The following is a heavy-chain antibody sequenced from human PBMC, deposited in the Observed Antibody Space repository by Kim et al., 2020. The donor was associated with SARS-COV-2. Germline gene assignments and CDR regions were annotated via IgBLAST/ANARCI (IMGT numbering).Heavy chain of an antibody. J-gene: IGHJ5*01. Sequence: GGSLRLSCAASGFTFSTYAMTWVRQAPGKGLQWVSTVSGSGDSTYYADSVKGRFIIYRDTSKNTLFLQMNSLRVEDTAIYYCAKGDWDSANCCTTDAWG. D-gene: IGHD2-2*02. V-gene: IGHV3-23*01. CDR2: VSGSGDST. CDR1: GFTFSTYA. CDR3: AKGDWDSANCCTTDA.